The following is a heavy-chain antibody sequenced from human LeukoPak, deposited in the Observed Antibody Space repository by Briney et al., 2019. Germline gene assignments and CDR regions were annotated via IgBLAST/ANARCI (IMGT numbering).Heavy chain of an antibody. CDR3: ARDRHCVNGVCHSPPGMGV. V-gene: IGHV3-33*01. CDR1: GFILNDYG. D-gene: IGHD2-8*01. Sequence: GGSLRLSCGTSGFILNDYGMHWVRQAPGKGREWVADIWFDKNQHFADSVKGRFAISRDNSKNTVYLQINSLRAEDTAVYYCARDRHCVNGVCHSPPGMGVWGQGTTVTVSS. CDR2: IWFDKNQ. J-gene: IGHJ6*02.